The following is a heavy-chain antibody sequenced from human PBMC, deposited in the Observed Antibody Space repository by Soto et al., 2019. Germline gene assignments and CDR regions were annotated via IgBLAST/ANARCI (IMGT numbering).Heavy chain of an antibody. D-gene: IGHD4-17*01. J-gene: IGHJ4*02. CDR3: ARGDGLYGGNSPPFDY. CDR1: GGSISSYY. Sequence: PSETLSLTCTVSGGSISSYYWSWIRQPPGKGLEYIGYIYYSGATNNNPSLKSRVTISVDTSKNQFSLKVSSVTAADTAVYYCARGDGLYGGNSPPFDYWGQGALVTVSS. CDR2: IYYSGAT. V-gene: IGHV4-59*01.